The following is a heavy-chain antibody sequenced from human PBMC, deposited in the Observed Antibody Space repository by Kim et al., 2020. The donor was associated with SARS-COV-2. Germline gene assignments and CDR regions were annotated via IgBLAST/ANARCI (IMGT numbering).Heavy chain of an antibody. J-gene: IGHJ5*02. CDR2: T. CDR3: ARAPLSRWFDP. V-gene: IGHV4-39*07. Sequence: TYYNPALKSRVTISVDTSKNQFSLKLSAVTAADTAVYYCARAPLSRWFDPWGQGTLVTVSS.